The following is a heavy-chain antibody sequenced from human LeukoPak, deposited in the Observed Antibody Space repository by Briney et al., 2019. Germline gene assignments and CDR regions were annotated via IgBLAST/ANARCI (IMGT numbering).Heavy chain of an antibody. CDR3: AKDMLSRRIVVVPAAIVPTEFDP. J-gene: IGHJ5*02. CDR2: ISWNSGSI. D-gene: IGHD2-2*01. Sequence: PGGSLRLSCAASGFTFDDYAMHWVRQAPGKGLEWVSGISWNSGSIGYADSVKGRFTISRDNAKNSLYLQMNSLRAEDTALYYCAKDMLSRRIVVVPAAIVPTEFDPWGQGTLVTVSS. CDR1: GFTFDDYA. V-gene: IGHV3-9*01.